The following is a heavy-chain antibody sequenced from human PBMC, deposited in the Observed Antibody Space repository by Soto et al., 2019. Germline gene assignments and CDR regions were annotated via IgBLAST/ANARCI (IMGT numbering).Heavy chain of an antibody. CDR2: ISGSGGST. CDR3: AKEGIGGNCFDY. V-gene: IGHV3-23*01. D-gene: IGHD2-15*01. Sequence: EVQLLESGGGLVQPGGSLRLSCAASGFTFSIYDMSWVRQAPGKGLEWVSAISGSGGSTYYADSVKGRFAISRDSSKNTLYLQMNSLRADDTAVYYCAKEGIGGNCFDYWGQGTRVTVSS. CDR1: GFTFSIYD. J-gene: IGHJ4*02.